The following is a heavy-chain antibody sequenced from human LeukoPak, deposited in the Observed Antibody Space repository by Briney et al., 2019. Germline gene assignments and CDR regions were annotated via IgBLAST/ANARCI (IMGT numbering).Heavy chain of an antibody. Sequence: PSETLSLTCSVSGGSISSANYCWSWIRQPPAKGLEWIGYVCYGGNTYYSPSLKSRVTISVDTSKNQFSLNLTSVTAADTAVYYCARALYWFDPWGQGTLVTVSS. CDR2: VCYGGNT. J-gene: IGHJ5*02. CDR1: GGSISSANYC. CDR3: ARALYWFDP. V-gene: IGHV4-30-4*01.